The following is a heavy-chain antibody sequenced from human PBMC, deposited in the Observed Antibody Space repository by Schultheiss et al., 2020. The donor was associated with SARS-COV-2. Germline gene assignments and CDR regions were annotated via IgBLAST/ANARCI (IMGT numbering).Heavy chain of an antibody. J-gene: IGHJ6*03. Sequence: SETLSLTCTVSGGSISGYYWSWIRQPPGKGLEWIGEIKDSGRTTNYNPSLKSRVTISVDRSKNQFSLKLTSVTAADTAVYYCARGGSSNQPLQYYYYMDVWGKGTPVTVSS. V-gene: IGHV4-34*01. CDR3: ARGGSSNQPLQYYYYMDV. D-gene: IGHD4-11*01. CDR1: GGSISGYY. CDR2: IKDSGRTT.